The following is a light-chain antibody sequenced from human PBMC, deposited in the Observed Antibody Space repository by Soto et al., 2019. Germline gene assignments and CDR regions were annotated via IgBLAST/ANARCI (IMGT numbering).Light chain of an antibody. Sequence: QSALAQPACVSGSPGRSITSSCTGSFSDIAVFNYVSWYQQYPCRAPKLLIYQVTRRASGVSHRFYGSKSGNTASLTISLLQPENEAEYYCNSYASTNFYVFGTGTKVT. J-gene: IGLJ1*01. V-gene: IGLV2-14*01. CDR1: FSDIAVFNY. CDR2: QVT. CDR3: NSYASTNFYV.